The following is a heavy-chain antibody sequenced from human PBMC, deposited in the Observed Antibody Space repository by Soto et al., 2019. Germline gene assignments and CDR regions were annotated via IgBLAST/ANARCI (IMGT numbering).Heavy chain of an antibody. CDR3: ATPFEYCTNGVCYEFDY. Sequence: SETLSLTCTVSGGSISSSSYYWGWIRQPPGKGLEWIGSIYYSGSTYYNPSLKSRVTISVDTSKNQFSLKLSSVTAADTAVYYCATPFEYCTNGVCYEFDYWGQGTLVTVSS. D-gene: IGHD2-8*01. J-gene: IGHJ4*02. CDR1: GGSISSSSYY. CDR2: IYYSGST. V-gene: IGHV4-39*01.